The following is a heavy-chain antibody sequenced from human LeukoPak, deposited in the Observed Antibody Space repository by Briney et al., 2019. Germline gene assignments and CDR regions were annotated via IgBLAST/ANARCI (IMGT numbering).Heavy chain of an antibody. CDR3: ARGLMMGAKYYGSGREVDY. Sequence: PGRSLRLSCAASGFTFSSYEVNWVRQAPGKGLEWVSYISSSGSTIYYADSVKGRFTISRDNAKNSLYLQMNSLRAEDTAVYYCARGLMMGAKYYGSGREVDYWGQGTLVTVSS. J-gene: IGHJ4*02. D-gene: IGHD3-10*01. CDR2: ISSSGSTI. CDR1: GFTFSSYE. V-gene: IGHV3-48*03.